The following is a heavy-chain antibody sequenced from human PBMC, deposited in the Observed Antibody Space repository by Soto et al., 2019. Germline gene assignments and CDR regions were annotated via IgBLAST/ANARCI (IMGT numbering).Heavy chain of an antibody. CDR3: ARGDRSSLDYKWIEP. J-gene: IGHJ5*02. CDR2: ISAYNGNT. Sequence: APGKFSSKASGYTFPSYCISWVRQAPGQRLEWMGWISAYNGNTNYPQKLQGRVTMTTDTSTRAAYVELSSLRSDDPAVNHCARGDRSSLDYKWIEPWGQ. V-gene: IGHV1-18*04. D-gene: IGHD6-13*01. CDR1: GYTFPSYC.